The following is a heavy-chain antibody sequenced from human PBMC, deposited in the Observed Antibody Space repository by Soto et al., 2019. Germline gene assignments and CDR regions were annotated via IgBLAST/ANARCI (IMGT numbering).Heavy chain of an antibody. CDR3: ARGLPLVVVMWLDP. J-gene: IGHJ5*02. CDR2: ISAYNGNT. D-gene: IGHD2-15*01. V-gene: IGHV1-18*04. CDR1: GYTFTSYG. Sequence: AASVKVSCKASGYTFTSYGISWVRQAPGQGLEWMGWISAYNGNTNYAQKLQGRVTMTTDTSTSTAYMELRSLRSDDTAVYYCARGLPLVVVMWLDPWGPGTMVTVYS.